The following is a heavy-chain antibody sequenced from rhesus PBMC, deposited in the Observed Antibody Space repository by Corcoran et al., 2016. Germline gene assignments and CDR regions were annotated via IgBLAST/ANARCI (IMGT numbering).Heavy chain of an antibody. J-gene: IGHJ3*01. CDR1: GGSISSDNW. Sequence: QVQLQESGPGLVKPSETLSLTCSVSGGSISSDNWWSWIRQSPGRGLELIGFIYGGSGSTNYNPSLKSRVTISTDTSKNHFSLKLSSVTAADTAVYYCARHRISTGRRDAFDFWGQGLRVTVSS. CDR2: IYGGSGST. D-gene: IGHD6-13*01. CDR3: ARHRISTGRRDAFDF. V-gene: IGHV4S7*01.